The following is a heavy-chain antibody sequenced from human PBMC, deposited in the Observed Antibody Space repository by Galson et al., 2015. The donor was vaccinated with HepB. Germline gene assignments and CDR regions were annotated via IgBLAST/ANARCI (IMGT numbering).Heavy chain of an antibody. CDR2: IYPGDSDT. CDR1: GYSFTSYW. J-gene: IGHJ6*02. CDR3: ARHRFRCSSTSCSAREYYYYYYSMDV. V-gene: IGHV5-51*01. D-gene: IGHD2-2*01. Sequence: QSGAEVKKPGESLKISCKGSGYSFTSYWIGWVRQMPGKGLEWMGIIYPGDSDTRYSPSFQGQVTISADKSISTAYLQWSSLKASDTAMYYCARHRFRCSSTSCSAREYYYYYYSMDVWGQGTTVTVSS.